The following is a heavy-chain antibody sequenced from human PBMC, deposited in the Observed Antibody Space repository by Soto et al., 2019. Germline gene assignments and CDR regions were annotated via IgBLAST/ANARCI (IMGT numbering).Heavy chain of an antibody. V-gene: IGHV5-51*01. CDR2: IYPGDSDT. Sequence: GESLKISCKGSGYSFTSYWIGWVRQMPGKGLEWMGIIYPGDSDTRYSPSFQGQVTISADKSISTAYLQWSSLKASDTAMYYCARPQFDAGYSSEGYYFDYWGQGTLVTVSS. J-gene: IGHJ4*02. D-gene: IGHD6-25*01. CDR1: GYSFTSYW. CDR3: ARPQFDAGYSSEGYYFDY.